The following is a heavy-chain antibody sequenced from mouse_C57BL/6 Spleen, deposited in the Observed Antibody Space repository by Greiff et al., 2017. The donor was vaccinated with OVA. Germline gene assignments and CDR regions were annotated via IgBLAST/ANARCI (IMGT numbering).Heavy chain of an antibody. D-gene: IGHD2-1*01. CDR3: ARPIYYGNYDAMDY. V-gene: IGHV1-22*01. CDR2: INPNNGGT. CDR1: GYTFTDYN. Sequence: EVQLQQSGPELVKPGASVKMSCKASGYTFTDYNMHWVKQSHGKSLEWIGYINPNNGGTSYNQKFKGKATLTVNKSSSTAYMELRSLTSEDSAVYYCARPIYYGNYDAMDYWGQGTSVTVSS. J-gene: IGHJ4*01.